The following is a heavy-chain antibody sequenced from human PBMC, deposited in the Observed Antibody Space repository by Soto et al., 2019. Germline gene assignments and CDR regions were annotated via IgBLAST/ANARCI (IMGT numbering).Heavy chain of an antibody. CDR1: GGSLTSGTYS. Sequence: KLPETLSLTCAVSGGSLTSGTYSWNWIRQPPGKGLEWIGYIFPSGTTYYNPSLKSRVSISIDVSKNQFSLNLRSLTAADTAVYYCARGREFDSWGQGTLVTVSS. CDR3: ARGREFDS. J-gene: IGHJ4*02. CDR2: IFPSGTT. V-gene: IGHV4-30-2*01.